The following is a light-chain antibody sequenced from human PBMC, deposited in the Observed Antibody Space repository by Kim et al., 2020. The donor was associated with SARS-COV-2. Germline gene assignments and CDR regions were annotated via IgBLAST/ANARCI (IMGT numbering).Light chain of an antibody. CDR2: DVT. J-gene: IGLJ2*01. Sequence: QSVTLSSTGTNNDIVPYNYVSWYQLHPGKAPTLIIYDVTRRPSGVPHRFSGSKSADTASLTISGLQTEDEADYYCCSYAGSDSFVVFGGGTQLTVL. V-gene: IGLV2-11*01. CDR3: CSYAGSDSFVV. CDR1: NNDIVPYNY.